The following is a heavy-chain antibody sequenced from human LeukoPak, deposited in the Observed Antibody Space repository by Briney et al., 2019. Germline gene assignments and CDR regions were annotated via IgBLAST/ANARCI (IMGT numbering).Heavy chain of an antibody. V-gene: IGHV4-34*01. Sequence: SETLSLTCAVYGGSFSGYYWSWIRQPPGKGLEWIGEINHSGSTNYNPSLKSRVTISVDTSKNQFSLKLSSVTAADTAVYYCARRGYSYGYRPYYFDYWGQGTLVTVSS. CDR2: INHSGST. J-gene: IGHJ4*02. CDR1: GGSFSGYY. D-gene: IGHD5-18*01. CDR3: ARRGYSYGYRPYYFDY.